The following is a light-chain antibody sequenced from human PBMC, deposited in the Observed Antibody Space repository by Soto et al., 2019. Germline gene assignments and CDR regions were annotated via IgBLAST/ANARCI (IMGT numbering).Light chain of an antibody. Sequence: EIVLTQSPGTLSLSPGERVTLSCRASQGVSDTFLAWYQQKPGQAPRLLIYGASSRATGIPDRFSGSGSETDFTLTIRRLEPEDFAVYYCQQYGSSPRTFGQGTKLEIK. J-gene: IGKJ2*01. CDR1: QGVSDTF. CDR3: QQYGSSPRT. V-gene: IGKV3-20*01. CDR2: GAS.